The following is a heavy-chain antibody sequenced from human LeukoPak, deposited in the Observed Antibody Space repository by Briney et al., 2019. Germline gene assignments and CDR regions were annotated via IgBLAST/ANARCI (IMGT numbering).Heavy chain of an antibody. V-gene: IGHV3-48*01. CDR3: ARYCGSTTCRGKWYFDL. CDR2: TSSGSDNI. Sequence: AGSLRLSCAASGFTFSTYSMHWVRQAPGKGLEWVSYTSSGSDNIYYADSVKGRFTVSRDNAKNSLYLQMNGLRPDDTAVYYCARYCGSTTCRGKWYFDLWGRGTLAAVSS. CDR1: GFTFSTYS. D-gene: IGHD2-2*01. J-gene: IGHJ2*01.